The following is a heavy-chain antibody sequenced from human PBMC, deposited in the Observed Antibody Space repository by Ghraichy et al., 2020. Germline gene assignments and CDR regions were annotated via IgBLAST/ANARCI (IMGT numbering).Heavy chain of an antibody. Sequence: GGSLRLSCAASGFTFSADAMNWVRQAPGKGLEWVSMITNGGDYTYYADSVKGRFTISRDNSKNILYLQMNSLRAEDTAVYYCAKGRGHPIRNYYMDVWGKGTTVTVSS. CDR1: GFTFSADA. J-gene: IGHJ6*03. CDR3: AKGRGHPIRNYYMDV. CDR2: ITNGGDYT. V-gene: IGHV3-23*01. D-gene: IGHD5-24*01.